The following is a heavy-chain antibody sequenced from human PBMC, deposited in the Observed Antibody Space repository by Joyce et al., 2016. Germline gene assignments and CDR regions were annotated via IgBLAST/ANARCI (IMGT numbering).Heavy chain of an antibody. CDR3: ARDGRSSGGDY. D-gene: IGHD6-19*01. CDR1: GFIFRKYG. J-gene: IGHJ4*02. CDR2: IGSRGNVK. V-gene: IGHV3-48*01. Sequence: EVQLVQSGGGLVEVGGSLRLSCAGSGFIFRKYGMNWVGQAAGKGLEWVSYIGSRGNVKQYADSVEGRVTISRDNGKNSLYLQMNSLRVEDTTVYYCARDGRSSGGDYWGQGNLVTVSS.